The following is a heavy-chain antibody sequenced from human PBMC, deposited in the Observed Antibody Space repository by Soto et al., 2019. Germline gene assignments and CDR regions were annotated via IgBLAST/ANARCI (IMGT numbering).Heavy chain of an antibody. CDR3: ARPQRGYYYGSGSYHAVRYFDL. J-gene: IGHJ2*01. D-gene: IGHD3-10*01. CDR1: GFTFSSYG. Sequence: GSLRLSCAASGFTFSSYGMHWVRQAPGKGLEWIGEINHSGSTNYNPSLKSRVTISVDTSKNQFSLKLSSVTAADTAVYYCARPQRGYYYGSGSYHAVRYFDLWGRGTLVTVSS. CDR2: INHSGST. V-gene: IGHV4-34*01.